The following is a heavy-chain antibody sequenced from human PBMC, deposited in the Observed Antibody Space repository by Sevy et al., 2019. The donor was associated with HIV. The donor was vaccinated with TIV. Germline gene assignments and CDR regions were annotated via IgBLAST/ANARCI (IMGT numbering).Heavy chain of an antibody. CDR2: IKQDGSEK. V-gene: IGHV3-7*01. D-gene: IGHD1-26*01. CDR3: ARGTWAYGGYYYYGMDV. CDR1: GFTFSSYW. J-gene: IGHJ6*02. Sequence: GGSLRLSCAASGFTFSSYWMSWVRQAPGKGLEWVASIKQDGSEKYHVDAVKGRCTIARDNAKNSLYLQMNSLRAEDTAVYYGARGTWAYGGYYYYGMDVWGQGTTVTVSS.